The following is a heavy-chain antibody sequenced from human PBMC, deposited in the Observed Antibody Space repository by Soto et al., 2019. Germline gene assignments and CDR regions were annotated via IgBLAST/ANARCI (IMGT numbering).Heavy chain of an antibody. D-gene: IGHD1-26*01. CDR2: IYYRGNT. V-gene: IGHV4-59*11. J-gene: IGHJ6*02. CDR1: GGSISSHY. Sequence: QVPLEESGPGLVKPSETLSLTCTVSGGSISSHYWSWVRQAPGKGLAWIGCIYYRGNTFYNPSLKSRGSISVDTSNNQFPLKLDSVTPADTAVYYCARDGREASGIDVWGQGTAVTVSS. CDR3: ARDGREASGIDV.